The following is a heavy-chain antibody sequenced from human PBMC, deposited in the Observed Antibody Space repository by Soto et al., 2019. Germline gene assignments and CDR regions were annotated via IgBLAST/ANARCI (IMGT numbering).Heavy chain of an antibody. CDR2: IYHTGTS. J-gene: IGHJ3*02. Sequence: QLQLQESGSGLVKPSQTLSLTCGVSGGSISSGDYSWNWIRQPRGKGLEWIGFIYHTGTSYYNPSLESRVIISVDRSKNHFSLKMTSVTAADTAVYFCAREAGSDTGVTGLSFEIWGQGAKVTVAS. D-gene: IGHD2-2*02. CDR1: GGSISSGDYS. CDR3: AREAGSDTGVTGLSFEI. V-gene: IGHV4-30-2*01.